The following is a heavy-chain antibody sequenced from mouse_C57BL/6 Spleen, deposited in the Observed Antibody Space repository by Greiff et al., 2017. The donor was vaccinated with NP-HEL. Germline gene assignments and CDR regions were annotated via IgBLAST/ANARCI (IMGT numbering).Heavy chain of an antibody. Sequence: EVQLQQSGPVLVKPGASVKMSCKASGYTFTDYYMNWVKQSPGKSLEWIGVINPYNGGTSYNQKFKGKATLTVDKSSSTAYMELNSLTSEDSAVYYCARAGNYCGRSYVVDYWGQGTTVTVSS. J-gene: IGHJ2*01. D-gene: IGHD1-1*01. V-gene: IGHV1-19*01. CDR1: GYTFTDYY. CDR2: INPYNGGT. CDR3: ARAGNYCGRSYVVDY.